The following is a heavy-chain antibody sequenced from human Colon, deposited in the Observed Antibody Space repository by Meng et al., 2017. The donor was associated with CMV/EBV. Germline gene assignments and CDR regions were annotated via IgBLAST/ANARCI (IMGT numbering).Heavy chain of an antibody. CDR3: ARDTPHNAFEP. V-gene: IGHV3-21*06. D-gene: IGHD2-15*01. CDR2: ITHTSDT. Sequence: GESLKISCVTSGFTFSSYSLNWVRQAPGKGLEWVSSITHTSDTYYADSLKGRFTVSRDNARNTVYLQMNNLRDEDTAVYYCARDTPHNAFEPWGHGTLVTVSS. J-gene: IGHJ5*02. CDR1: GFTFSSYS.